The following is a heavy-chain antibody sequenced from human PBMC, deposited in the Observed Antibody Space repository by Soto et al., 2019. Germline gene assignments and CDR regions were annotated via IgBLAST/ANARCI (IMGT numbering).Heavy chain of an antibody. V-gene: IGHV2-70*01. CDR3: ARLEMVVAAFDY. D-gene: IGHD2-15*01. Sequence: GATLGNQTQPLTLTCTFPGLPLNTSGMCVSWIRQPPGKALEWLALIDWDDDKYYSTALKTRITISKDTSKNQVVLTMTNMDPVDTATYYCARLEMVVAAFDYWGQGTLVTVSS. J-gene: IGHJ4*02. CDR2: IDWDDDK. CDR1: GLPLNTSGMC.